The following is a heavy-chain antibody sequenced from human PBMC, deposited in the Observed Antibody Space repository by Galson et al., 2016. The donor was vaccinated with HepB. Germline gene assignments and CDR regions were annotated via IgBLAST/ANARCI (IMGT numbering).Heavy chain of an antibody. D-gene: IGHD4/OR15-4a*01. CDR2: IRNKASSYTT. CDR1: GFTFGDHY. CDR3: ARVWRGLWLDY. J-gene: IGHJ4*02. Sequence: SLRLACAASGFTFGDHYMDWFRQAQRKGLEWVGRIRNKASSYTTEYAASVKRRFTIARDDSRNPLYLQMNSLKTEDTGVYYGARVWRGLWLDYWGQGTLVTVSS. V-gene: IGHV3-72*01.